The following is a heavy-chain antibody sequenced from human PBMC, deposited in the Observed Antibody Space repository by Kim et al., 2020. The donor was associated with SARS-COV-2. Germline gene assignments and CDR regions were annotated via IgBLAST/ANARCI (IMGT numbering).Heavy chain of an antibody. CDR3: AKSNGDYETRVFDY. D-gene: IGHD4-17*01. Sequence: GGSLRLSCAASGFTFSSYSMSWVRQVPGQAMEWASVIYSGGSSTYYADSVKGRFTISRDNSKNTLDRQMNSLRAEDTAVYYCAKSNGDYETRVFDYWGQGTLVTVSS. V-gene: IGHV3-23*03. CDR2: IYSGGSST. J-gene: IGHJ4*02. CDR1: GFTFSSYS.